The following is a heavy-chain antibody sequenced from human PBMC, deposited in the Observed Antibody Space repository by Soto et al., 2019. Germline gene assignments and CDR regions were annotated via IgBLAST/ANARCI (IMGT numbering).Heavy chain of an antibody. V-gene: IGHV3-66*01. Sequence: EVQLVESGGGLVQPGGSLRLSCAASGFSVSVNFMSWVRQAPGKGLEWVSDINSGDYTNYADSVKGRFTISRDDSKNTLSLLMNSLRVEDTAVYYCVRENYYYGMDVWGQGTTVTVS. CDR1: GFSVSVNF. CDR2: INSGDYT. J-gene: IGHJ6*02. CDR3: VRENYYYGMDV.